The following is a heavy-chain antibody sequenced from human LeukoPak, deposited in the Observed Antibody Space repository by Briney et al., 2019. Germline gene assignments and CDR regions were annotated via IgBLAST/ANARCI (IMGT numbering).Heavy chain of an antibody. V-gene: IGHV4-61*02. J-gene: IGHJ4*02. CDR2: IYTSGTT. CDR3: ARDHPHYYYDTSGYYDY. D-gene: IGHD3-22*01. Sequence: SQTLSLTCTVSGGSINSGAYYWSWIRQPAGKGLEWIGRIYTSGTTNYNPSLKSRLTISTDTSKNQFSPKLSSVTAADTAVYYCARDHPHYYYDTSGYYDYWGQGILVTVSS. CDR1: GGSINSGAYY.